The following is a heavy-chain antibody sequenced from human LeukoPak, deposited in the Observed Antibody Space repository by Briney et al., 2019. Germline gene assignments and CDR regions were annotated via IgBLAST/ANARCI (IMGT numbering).Heavy chain of an antibody. J-gene: IGHJ4*02. V-gene: IGHV3-23*01. CDR3: AKDRGVSGSYFGFDY. D-gene: IGHD1-26*01. CDR2: ITNSGENT. CDR1: GFSFPYG. Sequence: GGSLRLSCEASGFSFPYGMSWVRQAPGKGLEWVSGITNSGENTYYADSVKGRFTISRDNSKNTLYLQMNSLRAEDTAVYYCAKDRGVSGSYFGFDYWGQGTLVTVSS.